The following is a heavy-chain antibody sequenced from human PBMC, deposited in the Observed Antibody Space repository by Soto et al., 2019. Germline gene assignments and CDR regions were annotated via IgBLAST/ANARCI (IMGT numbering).Heavy chain of an antibody. CDR1: GYTFTGYY. CDR2: INPNSGGT. D-gene: IGHD6-6*01. J-gene: IGHJ6*02. Sequence: ASVKVSCKASGYTFTGYYMHWVRQAPGQGLEWMGWINPNSGGTNYAQKFQGWVTMTRDTSISTAYMELSRLRSDDTAVYYCARGRELLAARPGGYYYYGMDVWGQGTTVTVSS. CDR3: ARGRELLAARPGGYYYYGMDV. V-gene: IGHV1-2*04.